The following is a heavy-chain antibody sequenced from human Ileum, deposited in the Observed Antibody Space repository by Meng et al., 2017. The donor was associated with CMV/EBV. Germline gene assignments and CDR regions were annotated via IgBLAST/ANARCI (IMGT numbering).Heavy chain of an antibody. Sequence: GESLKISCEASGFTLSSYWMTWVRQAPGEGLEGVANIKQDGSENYYVDSVKGRFAIASDNAKNSLYLQMNSLRAEDSAVYYCVRIRFLEWSNNYYYYGMDVWGQGTTVTVSS. CDR1: GFTLSSYW. CDR2: IKQDGSEN. CDR3: VRIRFLEWSNNYYYYGMDV. V-gene: IGHV3-7*01. J-gene: IGHJ6*02. D-gene: IGHD3-3*01.